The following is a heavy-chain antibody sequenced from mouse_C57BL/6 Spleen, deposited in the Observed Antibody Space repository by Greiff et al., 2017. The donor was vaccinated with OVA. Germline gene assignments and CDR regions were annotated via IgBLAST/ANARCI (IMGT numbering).Heavy chain of an antibody. J-gene: IGHJ4*01. V-gene: IGHV1-82*01. CDR2: IYPGDGDT. Sequence: QVQLKESGPELVKPGASVKISCKASGYAFSSSWMNWVKQRPGKGLEWIGRIYPGDGDTNYNGKFKGKATLTADKSSSTAYMQLSSLTSEDSAVYFCAREESGFRYYYAMDYWGQGTSVTVSS. CDR3: AREESGFRYYYAMDY. CDR1: GYAFSSSW.